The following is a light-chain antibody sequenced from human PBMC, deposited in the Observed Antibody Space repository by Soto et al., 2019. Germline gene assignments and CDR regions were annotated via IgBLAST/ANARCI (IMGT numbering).Light chain of an antibody. CDR1: QTISSW. Sequence: DIQMTQSPSTLSGSVGDRVTITCRASQTISSWLAWYQQKPGKAPKLLIYKASTLKSGVPSRFSGRGSGTEFTLTISSLQPDDFATYYCQHYNSYSEAFGQGTRVDLK. CDR3: QHYNSYSEA. CDR2: KAS. J-gene: IGKJ1*01. V-gene: IGKV1-5*03.